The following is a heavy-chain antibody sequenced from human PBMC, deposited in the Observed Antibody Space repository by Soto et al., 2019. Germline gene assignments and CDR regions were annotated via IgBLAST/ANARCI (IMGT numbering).Heavy chain of an antibody. CDR2: VYSGSAT. V-gene: IGHV3-53*01. D-gene: IGHD3-22*01. Sequence: GGSLRLSCAASGFIVSDNYMNWVRQAPGKGLEWLSVVYSGSATYYADSVKGRFTISRDNSKNTVFLQMNSLRVEDTAVYYCARGKSGYLTFDYWGQGTLVTVSS. CDR1: GFIVSDNY. J-gene: IGHJ4*02. CDR3: ARGKSGYLTFDY.